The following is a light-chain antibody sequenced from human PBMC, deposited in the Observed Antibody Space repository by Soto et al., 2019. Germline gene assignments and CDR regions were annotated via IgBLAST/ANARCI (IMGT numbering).Light chain of an antibody. J-gene: IGKJ1*01. CDR1: QSISTW. Sequence: DIPMTQSPSTLSASVGDRVTITCRASQSISTWLAWYQQKPGKAPKLLIHDASSLHSGVPSRFSGSGSGTEFTLAISSLQPDDFATYYCQQYNTYSATFGQGTKVEIK. V-gene: IGKV1-5*01. CDR2: DAS. CDR3: QQYNTYSAT.